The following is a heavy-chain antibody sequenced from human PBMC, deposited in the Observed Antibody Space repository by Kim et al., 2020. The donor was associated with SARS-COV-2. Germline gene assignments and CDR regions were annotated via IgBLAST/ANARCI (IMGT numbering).Heavy chain of an antibody. CDR3: ARSSGTENDY. CDR2: ISHRGST. D-gene: IGHD3-22*01. J-gene: IGHJ4*02. Sequence: SETLSLTCTVSGYYISSHYYWGWIRQPPGKGLEWIGSISHRGSTYYNPSLKSRLTISVDTSNNQFSLEVNSVTAADTAMYYCARSSGTENDYWGQGIQVTVS. V-gene: IGHV4-38-2*02. CDR1: GYYISSHYY.